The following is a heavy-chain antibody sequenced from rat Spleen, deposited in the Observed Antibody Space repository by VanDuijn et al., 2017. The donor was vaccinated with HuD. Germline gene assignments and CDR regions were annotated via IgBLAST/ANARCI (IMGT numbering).Heavy chain of an antibody. V-gene: IGHV5-27*01. CDR3: WAPPTDRGYRGVMDA. Sequence: EVQLVESGGGLVQPGRSLKLSCAASGFTFSNYYMAWVRQAPTKGLEWVAYISTGGGSTYYRDSVKGRFTISRDNAKSTLYLQMDSLRSEDTATYYCWAPPTDRGYRGVMDAWGQGVSVTVSS. J-gene: IGHJ4*01. CDR1: GFTFSNYY. CDR2: ISTGGGST. D-gene: IGHD1-11*01.